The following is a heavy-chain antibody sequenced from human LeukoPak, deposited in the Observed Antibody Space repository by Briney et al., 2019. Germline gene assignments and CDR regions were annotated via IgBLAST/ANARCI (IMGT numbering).Heavy chain of an antibody. Sequence: PGGSLRLSCAASEFTFSNYWMSWVRQVPGKGLEWVASIREDGSQKSSVDSVKGRFTISRDNAKTSLYLQMDSLRAEDTAVYWCARGPTNGQAFDYWGQGTLVSVSS. CDR3: ARGPTNGQAFDY. V-gene: IGHV3-7*01. J-gene: IGHJ4*02. CDR1: EFTFSNYW. D-gene: IGHD2-8*01. CDR2: IREDGSQK.